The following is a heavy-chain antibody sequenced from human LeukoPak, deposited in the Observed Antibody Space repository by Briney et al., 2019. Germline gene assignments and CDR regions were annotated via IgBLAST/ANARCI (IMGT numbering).Heavy chain of an antibody. CDR1: GGSISSYY. V-gene: IGHV4-39*07. D-gene: IGHD1-26*01. Sequence: PSETLSLTCTVSGGSISSYYWGWIRQPPGKGLEWIGSIYYSGSTYYNPSLKSRVTISVDTSKNQFSLKLSSVTAADTAVYYCARGATKIVANWFDPWGQGTLVTVSS. CDR3: ARGATKIVANWFDP. CDR2: IYYSGST. J-gene: IGHJ5*02.